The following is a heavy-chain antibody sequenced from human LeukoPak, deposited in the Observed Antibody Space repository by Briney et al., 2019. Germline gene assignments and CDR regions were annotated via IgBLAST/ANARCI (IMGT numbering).Heavy chain of an antibody. CDR2: IYSGGST. V-gene: IGHV3-66*01. CDR3: ARNSFTYGSEFDY. CDR1: GFTFSDHI. D-gene: IGHD4-17*01. Sequence: PGGSLRLSCAASGFTFSDHIMDWVRQAPGKGLEWVSVIYSGGSTYYADSVKGRFTISRDNSKNTLYLQMNSLRAEDTAVYYCARNSFTYGSEFDYWGQGTLVTVSS. J-gene: IGHJ4*02.